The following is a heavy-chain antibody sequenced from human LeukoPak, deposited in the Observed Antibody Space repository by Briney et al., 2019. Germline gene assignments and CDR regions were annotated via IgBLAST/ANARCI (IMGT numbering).Heavy chain of an antibody. CDR2: INPNSGAT. J-gene: IGHJ4*02. D-gene: IGHD6-19*01. CDR1: GYTFTNYY. Sequence: ASVKVSCKASGYTFTNYYMNWVRQAPGQGLEWMGRINPNSGATNYAQKFQSRVTMTRDTSISTAYMELSRLRSDDTAVYYCARDYGSGWYNYWGQGTLVTVSS. CDR3: ARDYGSGWYNY. V-gene: IGHV1-2*06.